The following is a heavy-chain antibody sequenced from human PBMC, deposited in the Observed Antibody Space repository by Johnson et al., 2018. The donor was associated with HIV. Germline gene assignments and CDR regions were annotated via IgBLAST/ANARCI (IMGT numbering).Heavy chain of an antibody. Sequence: VQLVESGGGVVQPGGSLRLSCAASGFTFSSYGMHWVRQATGKGLEWVTFIRYDGNNKYYADSMRGRLTISRDNSKNTVYLQMNSLRTEDTAVYYCAKDVGNYWPDAFDIWGQGTLVTVSS. CDR1: GFTFSSYG. J-gene: IGHJ3*02. V-gene: IGHV3-30*02. CDR3: AKDVGNYWPDAFDI. CDR2: IRYDGNNK. D-gene: IGHD3-22*01.